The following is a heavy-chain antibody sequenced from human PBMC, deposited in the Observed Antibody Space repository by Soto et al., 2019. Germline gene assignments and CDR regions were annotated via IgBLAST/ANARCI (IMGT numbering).Heavy chain of an antibody. CDR2: IYYSGFT. D-gene: IGHD1-1*01. V-gene: IGHV4-59*01. Sequence: PSETLSVTCTVSGDSISSSYWSWIRQSPWKGLEWIGYIYYSGFTNYNPSLKSRVTISVDTSKNQFSLKLSSVTAADTAVYFCARHDNMTLGSQYLDSWGPGTLVTVYS. J-gene: IGHJ4*02. CDR3: ARHDNMTLGSQYLDS. CDR1: GDSISSSY.